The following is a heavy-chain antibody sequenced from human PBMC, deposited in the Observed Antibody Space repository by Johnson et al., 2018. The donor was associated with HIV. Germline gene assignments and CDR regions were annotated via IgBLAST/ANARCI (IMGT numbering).Heavy chain of an antibody. V-gene: IGHV3-30-3*01. CDR2: ISYDGNNK. CDR1: GFTFSSYA. CDR3: ARGGYSGYDGGAFDI. J-gene: IGHJ3*02. D-gene: IGHD5-12*01. Sequence: QVQLVESGGGVVQPGRSLRLSCAASGFTFSSYAMHWVRQAPGKGLEWVAIISYDGNNKYYTDSVKGRFTISRDNSKNPLYLQMNSLRPDDTAVYYCARGGYSGYDGGAFDIWGKGTMVTVSS.